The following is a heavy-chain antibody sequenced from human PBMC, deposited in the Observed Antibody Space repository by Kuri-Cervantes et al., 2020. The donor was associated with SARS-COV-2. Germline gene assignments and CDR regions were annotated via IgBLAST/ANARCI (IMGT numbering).Heavy chain of an antibody. CDR2: INYSGST. CDR3: ATLRRYGSGPTGYFQH. J-gene: IGHJ1*01. CDR1: GGPISSSSYY. Sequence: SGTLSLTCTVSGGPISSSSYYWGWIRQPPGKGLEWIGSINYSGSTYYNPSPKSRVTTSVDTSKNKFSLKKSSVPPADTVVYYCATLRRYGSGPTGYFQHWGQGTMVTVSS. D-gene: IGHD3-10*01. V-gene: IGHV4-39*07.